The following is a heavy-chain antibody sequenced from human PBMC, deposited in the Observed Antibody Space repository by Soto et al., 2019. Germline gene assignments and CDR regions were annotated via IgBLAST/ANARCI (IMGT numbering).Heavy chain of an antibody. CDR3: AGHGGWSESYYYYYYMDV. D-gene: IGHD6-19*01. J-gene: IGHJ6*03. CDR1: GYSFTSYW. CDR2: IYPGDSDA. Sequence: GESLKISCKGSGYSFTSYWIGWVRQMPGKGLEWMGIIYPGDSDARYSPSFQGQVTISADKSISTAYLQWSSLKASDTAMYYCAGHGGWSESYYYYYYMDVWGKGTTVTVSS. V-gene: IGHV5-51*01.